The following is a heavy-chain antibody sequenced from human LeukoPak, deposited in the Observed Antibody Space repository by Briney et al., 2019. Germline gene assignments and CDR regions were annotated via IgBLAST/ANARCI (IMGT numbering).Heavy chain of an antibody. D-gene: IGHD5-18*01. V-gene: IGHV3-23*01. CDR1: GFTFSSYA. CDR2: ISGSGGST. J-gene: IGHJ4*02. Sequence: GGSLRLSCAASGFTFSSYAMSWVRQAPGKGLEWVSAISGSGGSTYYADSAKGRFTISRGNSKNTLFLQMNSLRAEDTAVYYCARGRYSPADYWGQGTLVTVPS. CDR3: ARGRYSPADY.